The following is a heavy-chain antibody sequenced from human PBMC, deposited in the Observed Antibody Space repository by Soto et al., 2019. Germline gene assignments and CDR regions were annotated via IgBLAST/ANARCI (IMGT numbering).Heavy chain of an antibody. V-gene: IGHV3-64D*06. CDR1: GFTFTNYA. Sequence: PGGSLRLSGSASGFTFTNYAIHWIRQAPGKGLEYVSAISSTGGSTYYADSVKGRFTISRDNSKNTVYLQMSSLRSEDSAVYYCVARYCSSTTCYQVDYWGQGTLVTVSS. CDR3: VARYCSSTTCYQVDY. CDR2: ISSTGGST. J-gene: IGHJ4*02. D-gene: IGHD2-2*01.